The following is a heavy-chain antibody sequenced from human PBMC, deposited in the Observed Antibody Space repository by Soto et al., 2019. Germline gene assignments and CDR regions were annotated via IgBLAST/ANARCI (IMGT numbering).Heavy chain of an antibody. J-gene: IGHJ4*02. Sequence: LSLTCSVSGGSISGSYWSWIRQSPGKGLEWLGYVYYTGSTNYSPSLRSRVSISVDTSKNEFSLRLSSVTAADTAVYFCARSVAVPGAHIDYWGQGTQVTVSS. D-gene: IGHD6-19*01. V-gene: IGHV4-59*01. CDR1: GGSISGSY. CDR3: ARSVAVPGAHIDY. CDR2: VYYTGST.